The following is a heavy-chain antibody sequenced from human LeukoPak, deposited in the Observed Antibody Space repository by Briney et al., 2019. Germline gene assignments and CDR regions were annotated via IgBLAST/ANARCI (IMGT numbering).Heavy chain of an antibody. Sequence: PSETLSLTCTVSGYSISSGYYWSWIRQPAGKGLEWIGRIYTSGSTNYNPSLKSRVTMSVDTSKNQFSLKLSSVTAADTAVYYCARAVWFGDSYWFDPWGQGTLVTVSS. D-gene: IGHD3-10*01. J-gene: IGHJ5*02. CDR1: GYSISSGYY. V-gene: IGHV4-4*07. CDR3: ARAVWFGDSYWFDP. CDR2: IYTSGST.